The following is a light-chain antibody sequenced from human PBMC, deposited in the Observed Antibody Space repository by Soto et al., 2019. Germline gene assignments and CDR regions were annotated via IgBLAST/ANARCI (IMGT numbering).Light chain of an antibody. Sequence: EIVLTQSPGTLSLSPGERATLSCRASQSFNSIYLAWYQQKPGQAPRLLFVGASSRATGIPDRFSGSGYGTDFTLTISRLEPEDFAVYYCHQYDSWTFGQGTKVDIK. CDR2: GAS. V-gene: IGKV3-20*01. J-gene: IGKJ1*01. CDR1: QSFNSIY. CDR3: HQYDSWT.